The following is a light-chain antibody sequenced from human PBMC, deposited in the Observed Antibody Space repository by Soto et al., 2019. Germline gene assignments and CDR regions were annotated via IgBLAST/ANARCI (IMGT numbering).Light chain of an antibody. CDR1: QSISSW. J-gene: IGKJ5*01. Sequence: DIQMTQSPSTLSASVGDRVTITCLASQSISSWLAWYQQKPGKAPKLLIYAASSLQSGVPSRFSGSGSGTDFTLTISNVQPEDFATYYCQQTYSTPQPFGQGTRLEN. CDR2: AAS. CDR3: QQTYSTPQP. V-gene: IGKV1-39*01.